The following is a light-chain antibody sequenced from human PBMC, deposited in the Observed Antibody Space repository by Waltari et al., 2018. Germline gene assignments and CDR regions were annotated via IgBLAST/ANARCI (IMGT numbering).Light chain of an antibody. CDR1: GSNLRMNS. CDR3: AAWDNNLSGHVL. CDR2: NND. V-gene: IGLV1-47*02. J-gene: IGLJ2*01. Sequence: VLTQPPLASEASRKSVPFSCSCSGSNLRMNSVSWYQQLPGTPPKILIHNNDQRASGVSDRFSGSKSGTSASLAISGLQTEDEADYYCAAWDNNLSGHVLFGGGTRLTVL.